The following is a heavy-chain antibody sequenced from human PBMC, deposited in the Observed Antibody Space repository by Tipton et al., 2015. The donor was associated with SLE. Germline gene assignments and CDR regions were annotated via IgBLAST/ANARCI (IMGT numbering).Heavy chain of an antibody. CDR2: IRSKAYGGTT. V-gene: IGHV3-49*04. Sequence: SLRLSCAASGFTFSSYAMSWVRQAPGKGLEWVGFIRSKAYGGTTEYAASVKGRFTISRDDSKSIAYLQMNSLKTEDTAVYYCTRDGGEYSSRDYWGQGTLVTVSS. CDR1: GFTFSSYA. J-gene: IGHJ4*02. D-gene: IGHD6-6*01. CDR3: TRDGGEYSSRDY.